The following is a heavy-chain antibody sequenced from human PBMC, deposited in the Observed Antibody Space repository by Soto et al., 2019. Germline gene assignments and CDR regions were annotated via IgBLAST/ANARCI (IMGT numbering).Heavy chain of an antibody. CDR1: GGTFSSYA. V-gene: IGHV1-69*12. D-gene: IGHD5-12*01. CDR2: IIPIFGTA. J-gene: IGHJ4*02. Sequence: QVQLVQSGAEVKKPGSSVKVSCKASGGTFSSYAISWVRQAPGQGLEWMGGIIPIFGTANYAQKFQGRVTITADESTSTAYMELSSLRSEDTAVYYCARNGVHGYKYAVVPPDIDYWGQGTLVTVSS. CDR3: ARNGVHGYKYAVVPPDIDY.